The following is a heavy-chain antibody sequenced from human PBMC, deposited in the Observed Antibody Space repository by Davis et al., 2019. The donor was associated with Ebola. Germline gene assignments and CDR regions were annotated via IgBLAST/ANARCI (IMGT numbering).Heavy chain of an antibody. CDR2: IYHSWSA. CDR1: GDSITNGAYT. D-gene: IGHD5-18*01. J-gene: IGHJ4*02. Sequence: MPSETLSLTCIVSGDSITNGAYTWTWIRQPPGRGLEWIGYIYHSWSAHYNSSLESRVAISVDTSKNQFSLTLTSVTAADTAVYYCARGTYIQAFDYWGQGTLGTVSS. CDR3: ARGTYIQAFDY. V-gene: IGHV4-30-2*01.